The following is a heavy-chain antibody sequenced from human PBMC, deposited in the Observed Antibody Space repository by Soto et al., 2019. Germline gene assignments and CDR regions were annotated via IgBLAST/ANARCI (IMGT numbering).Heavy chain of an antibody. CDR1: GSSISSYY. J-gene: IGHJ4*02. CDR2: IYYSGST. Sequence: SETLSLTCTVSGSSISSYYWSWIRQPPGKGLEWIGYIYYSGSTNYNPSLKSRVTISVDTSKNQFSLKVNSVTAADTAVYYCATEVPYFDYWGQVTLVTVS. V-gene: IGHV4-59*01. D-gene: IGHD2-21*01. CDR3: ATEVPYFDY.